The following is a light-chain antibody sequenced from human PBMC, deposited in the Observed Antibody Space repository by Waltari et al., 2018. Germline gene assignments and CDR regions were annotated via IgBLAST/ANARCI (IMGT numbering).Light chain of an antibody. CDR3: CSYAGSSWV. J-gene: IGLJ3*02. CDR2: DVS. Sequence: QSALTQPRSVSGSPGQSVTISCTGTSSDVGGYNYVSWYQQHPGKAPKLMIYDVSKRPSGVPDRFSGSKSGTTASLTISGLQAEDEAEYYCCSYAGSSWVFGGGTKLTVL. V-gene: IGLV2-11*01. CDR1: SSDVGGYNY.